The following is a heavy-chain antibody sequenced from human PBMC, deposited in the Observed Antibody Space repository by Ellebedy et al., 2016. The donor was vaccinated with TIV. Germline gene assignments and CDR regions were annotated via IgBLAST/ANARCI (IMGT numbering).Heavy chain of an antibody. CDR3: ARDQGGCLGDS. J-gene: IGHJ4*02. CDR1: GYTFTNYG. V-gene: IGHV1-18*01. Sequence: ASVKVSCKASGYTFTNYGISWMRQAPGQGIEWMGWISAYNGNTNYAQKLQGRVTMTTDTSTSTVYMELRSLRSDDTSVYYCARDQGGCLGDSWGQGTLVTVSS. CDR2: ISAYNGNT. D-gene: IGHD2-15*01.